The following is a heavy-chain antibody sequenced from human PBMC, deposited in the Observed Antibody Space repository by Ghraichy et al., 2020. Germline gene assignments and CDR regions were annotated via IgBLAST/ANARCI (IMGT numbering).Heavy chain of an antibody. Sequence: GGSLTISCTASGFTFSNAWMNWVRQAPGKGLEWVGRIKSIVNDGTTEYSAPVKGRFTISRDDSKNTVFLQMNSLKTDDTAVYYCATGGYYFDYWGRGTLVTVSS. V-gene: IGHV3-15*01. J-gene: IGHJ4*02. CDR2: IKSIVNDGTT. CDR1: GFTFSNAW. CDR3: ATGGYYFDY. D-gene: IGHD6-13*01.